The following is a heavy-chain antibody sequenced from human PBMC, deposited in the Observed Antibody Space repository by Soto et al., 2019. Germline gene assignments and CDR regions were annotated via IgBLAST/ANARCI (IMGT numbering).Heavy chain of an antibody. CDR3: ARINEFGELLPWFDP. CDR1: GGSISSYY. V-gene: IGHV4-59*08. CDR2: IYYSGST. J-gene: IGHJ5*02. D-gene: IGHD3-10*01. Sequence: SETLSLTCTVSGGSISSYYWSWIRQPPGKGLEWIGYIYYSGSTNYNPSLKSRVTISVDTSKNQFSLKLSSVTAADTAVYYCARINEFGELLPWFDPWGQGTLVTVSS.